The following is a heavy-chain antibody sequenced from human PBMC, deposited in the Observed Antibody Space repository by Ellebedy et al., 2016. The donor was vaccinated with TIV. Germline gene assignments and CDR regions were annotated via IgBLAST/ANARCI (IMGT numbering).Heavy chain of an antibody. CDR2: ISWNSGSI. J-gene: IGHJ5*02. D-gene: IGHD6-19*01. V-gene: IGHV3-9*01. CDR3: ATTSGYSST. CDR1: GFTFDDYA. Sequence: SLKISCAASGFTFDDYAMHWVRQAPGKGLEWVSGISWNSGSIGYADSVKGRFTISRDNSKNTLYLQMNSLRAEDTAVYYCATTSGYSSTWGQGTLVTVSS.